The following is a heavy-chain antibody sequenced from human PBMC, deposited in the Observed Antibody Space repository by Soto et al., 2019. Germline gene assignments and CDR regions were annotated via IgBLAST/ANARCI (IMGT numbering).Heavy chain of an antibody. CDR3: AQATRHAFDI. J-gene: IGHJ3*02. CDR2: NIPIFGTA. CDR1: GGTFSSYA. V-gene: IGHV1-69*13. Sequence: SVKVSCKASGGTFSSYAISWVRQAPGQGLEWMGGNIPIFGTANYAQKFQGRVTITADESTSTAYMELSSLRSEDTAVYYCAQATRHAFDIWGQGTMVTVSS.